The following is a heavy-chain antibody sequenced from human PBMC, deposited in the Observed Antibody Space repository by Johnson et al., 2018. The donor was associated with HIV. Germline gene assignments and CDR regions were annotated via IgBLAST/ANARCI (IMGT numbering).Heavy chain of an antibody. Sequence: QVQLVESGGGVVQPGRSLRLSCTASGFTFRSYAMHWVRQAPGKGLEWVALISYDGSNKYYADSVKGRFSISRDNSKNTLYLQMNSLRAEDTAVYYCAKDYHDYDLENDAFDSWGQGTMVTVSS. CDR3: AKDYHDYDLENDAFDS. V-gene: IGHV3-30*18. D-gene: IGHD4-17*01. J-gene: IGHJ3*02. CDR1: GFTFRSYA. CDR2: ISYDGSNK.